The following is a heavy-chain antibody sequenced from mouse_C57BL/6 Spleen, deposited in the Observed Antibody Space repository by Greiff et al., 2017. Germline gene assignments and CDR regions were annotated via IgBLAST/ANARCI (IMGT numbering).Heavy chain of an antibody. Sequence: EVMLVESGGGLVQPGGSLSLSCAASGFTFTDYYMSWVRQPPGKALEWLGFIRNKANGYTTEYSASVKGRFTISRDNSLNILYLQMNALRAEDSATYYCARGVYYSYDGTWFAYWGQGTLVTVSA. J-gene: IGHJ3*01. CDR3: ARGVYYSYDGTWFAY. V-gene: IGHV7-3*01. CDR1: GFTFTDYY. CDR2: IRNKANGYTT. D-gene: IGHD2-12*01.